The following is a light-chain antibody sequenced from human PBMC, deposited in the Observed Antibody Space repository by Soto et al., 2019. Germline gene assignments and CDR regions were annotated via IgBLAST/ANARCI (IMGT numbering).Light chain of an antibody. CDR1: NSDVGGYDF. J-gene: IGLJ1*01. Sequence: QSGLTQPLSVSGSPGQSVTIACTGTNSDVGGYDFVSWYQQHPGKAPKLMIYDVSNRPSGVPHRFSGSKSGNTASLTISGLQPDDEADYYCCSYAGNYIYVFGTGTKVTV. CDR3: CSYAGNYIYV. V-gene: IGLV2-11*01. CDR2: DVS.